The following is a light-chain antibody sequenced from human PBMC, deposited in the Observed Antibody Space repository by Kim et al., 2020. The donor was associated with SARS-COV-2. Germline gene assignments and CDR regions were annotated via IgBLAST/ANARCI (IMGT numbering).Light chain of an antibody. Sequence: LAPGERATLSCRASQGVTSSDLAWYQQRPGQAPRLLIYGASSRATGIPDRFSGSGSGTDFTLTISRLEPEDFAVYYCQQYGSSPRTFGQGTKLEI. J-gene: IGKJ2*01. CDR2: GAS. V-gene: IGKV3-20*01. CDR3: QQYGSSPRT. CDR1: QGVTSSD.